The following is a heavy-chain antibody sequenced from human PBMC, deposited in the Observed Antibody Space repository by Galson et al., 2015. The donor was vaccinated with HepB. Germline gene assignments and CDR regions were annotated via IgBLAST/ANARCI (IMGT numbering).Heavy chain of an antibody. CDR1: GYTFTSSG. Sequence: SVKVSCKASGYTFTSSGISWVRQAPGPGLEWMGWISAYNGNTNYAQKLQGRVTMTTDTSTSTAYMELMRLRSDDTVVFYCARVLWLDCSSTCCSPTPMDVLAKVTTVTVSS. D-gene: IGHD2-2*01. CDR3: ARVLWLDCSSTCCSPTPMDV. J-gene: IGHJ6*03. CDR2: ISAYNGNT. V-gene: IGHV1-18*01.